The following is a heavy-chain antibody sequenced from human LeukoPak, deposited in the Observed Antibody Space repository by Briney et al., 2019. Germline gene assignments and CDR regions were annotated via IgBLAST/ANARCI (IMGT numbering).Heavy chain of an antibody. CDR1: GFTVSSNY. CDR2: IYSGGST. D-gene: IGHD3-3*02. CDR3: ARGARSALGYFYYYYMDV. V-gene: IGHV3-66*02. J-gene: IGHJ6*03. Sequence: GGSLRLSCAASGFTVSSNYMSWVRQAPGKGLEWVSVIYSGGSTYYADSVKGRSTISRDNSKNTLYLQMNSLRAEDTAVYYCARGARSALGYFYYYYMDVWGKGTTATVSS.